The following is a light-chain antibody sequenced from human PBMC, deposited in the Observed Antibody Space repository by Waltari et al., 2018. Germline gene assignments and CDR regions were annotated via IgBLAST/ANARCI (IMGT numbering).Light chain of an antibody. CDR2: SAS. V-gene: IGKV1-39*01. J-gene: IGKJ1*01. CDR3: QQSYNDPTT. CDR1: QNIDNY. Sequence: VGDRVTIACRASQNIDNYLSWYHQKPGEAPRLLIFSASSPHSGVPSRFTGSGSETDFALTIGGLQPEDSGIYYCQQSYNDPTTFGQGTRVQV.